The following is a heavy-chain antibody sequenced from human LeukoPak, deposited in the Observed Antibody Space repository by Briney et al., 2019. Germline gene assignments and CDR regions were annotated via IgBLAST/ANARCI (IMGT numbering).Heavy chain of an antibody. Sequence: SVKVSCKASGGTFSSYAISWVRQAPGQGLEWMGRVIPIFGIANYAQKFQGRVTITADKSTSTAYMELSSLRSEDTAVYYCARAEGRSGTFDYWGQGTLVTVSS. CDR3: ARAEGRSGTFDY. CDR1: GGTFSSYA. CDR2: VIPIFGIA. D-gene: IGHD3-22*01. V-gene: IGHV1-69*04. J-gene: IGHJ4*02.